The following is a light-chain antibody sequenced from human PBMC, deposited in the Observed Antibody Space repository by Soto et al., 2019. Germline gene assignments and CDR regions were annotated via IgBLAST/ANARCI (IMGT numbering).Light chain of an antibody. CDR1: QSISSW. CDR2: KAS. J-gene: IGKJ2*01. V-gene: IGKV1-5*03. Sequence: DIQMTQSPSTLSASVGDRVNITCRASQSISSWLAWYQQKPGKAPKVLIYKASSLETGVPSRFSGRGSGTEFTLTISSLQPDDFATYYCQQYNSFSGYTFGQGTKLEIK. CDR3: QQYNSFSGYT.